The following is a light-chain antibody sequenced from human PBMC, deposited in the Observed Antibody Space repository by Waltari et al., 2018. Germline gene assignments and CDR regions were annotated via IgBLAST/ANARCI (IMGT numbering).Light chain of an antibody. V-gene: IGKV1-39*01. CDR3: QQSYSTPPDT. CDR1: QSISSY. Sequence: DIQMTQSPSSLSASVGDRVTITCRGSQSISSYLNWYQQKPGKAPKLLFYAASRLQSGVPSRFSGSGSGTDFTLTISSLQPEDFATYYCQQSYSTPPDTFGPGTKVDIK. CDR2: AAS. J-gene: IGKJ3*01.